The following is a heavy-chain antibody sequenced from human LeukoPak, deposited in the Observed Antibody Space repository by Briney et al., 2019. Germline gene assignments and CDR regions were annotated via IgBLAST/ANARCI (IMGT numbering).Heavy chain of an antibody. CDR2: IDYSGST. V-gene: IGHV4-39*01. J-gene: IGHJ6*03. CDR3: ARHCLPYGSGSYYKGPYYYYYYMAV. CDR1: GRSLSSSSYY. D-gene: IGHD3-10*01. Sequence: SESMSLTCTLAGRSLSSSSYYCGRLRQPPGKGWEGSGRIDYSGSTYYNPSLKSRVTISVVTSRNQFSRKLSSVTAADTAVYYCARHCLPYGSGSYYKGPYYYYYYMAVWGKGTTVTVSS.